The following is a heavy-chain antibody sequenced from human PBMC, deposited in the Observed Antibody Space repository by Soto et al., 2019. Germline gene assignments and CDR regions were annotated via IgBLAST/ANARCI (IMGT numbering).Heavy chain of an antibody. CDR2: IKQDGSEK. Sequence: EVQLVESGGGLVQPGGSLRLSCAASGFTFSSYWMSWVRQAPGKGLEWVANIKQDGSEKYYVDSVKGRFTISRDNAKNSLYLQMNSLRAEDTAMYYCASLPATVDYYYGMDVWGQGTTVTVSS. D-gene: IGHD2-2*01. J-gene: IGHJ6*02. V-gene: IGHV3-7*05. CDR1: GFTFSSYW. CDR3: ASLPATVDYYYGMDV.